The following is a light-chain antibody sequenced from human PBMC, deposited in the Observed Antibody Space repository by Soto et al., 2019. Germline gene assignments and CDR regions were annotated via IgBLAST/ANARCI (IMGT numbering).Light chain of an antibody. Sequence: DIQMTQSPSTLSASVGDRVTITCRASQSISYWLAWYQQKPGKAPKVLIYDASSLESGVPSRFSGSGFGTEFTLTISSLQPDDFATYYCQQYHSFSLTFGQGTKVEIK. CDR3: QQYHSFSLT. J-gene: IGKJ1*01. CDR1: QSISYW. CDR2: DAS. V-gene: IGKV1-5*01.